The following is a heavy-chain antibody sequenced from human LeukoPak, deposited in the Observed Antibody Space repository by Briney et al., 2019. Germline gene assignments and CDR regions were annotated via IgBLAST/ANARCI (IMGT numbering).Heavy chain of an antibody. J-gene: IGHJ6*03. Sequence: PGGSLRLSCAASGFIFSSYGMHWVRQAPGKGLEWVAFIRYDGSNKYYADSVKGRFTISRDNSKNTLYLQMNSLRAEDTAVYYCATNGWGGYPYMDVWGKGTTVTVSS. CDR2: IRYDGSNK. CDR3: ATNGWGGYPYMDV. CDR1: GFIFSSYG. V-gene: IGHV3-30*02. D-gene: IGHD3-3*01.